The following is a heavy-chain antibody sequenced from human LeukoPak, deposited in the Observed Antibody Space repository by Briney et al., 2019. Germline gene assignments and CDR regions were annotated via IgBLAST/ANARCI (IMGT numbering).Heavy chain of an antibody. CDR1: GGSTSSYY. CDR3: ARVFRAARSLWYYYYMDV. J-gene: IGHJ6*03. CDR2: IYYSGST. Sequence: KPSETLSLTCTVSGGSTSSYYWSWIRQPPGKGLEWIGYIYYSGSTNYNPSLKSRVTISVDTSKNQFSLKLSSVTAADTAVYYCARVFRAARSLWYYYYMDVWGKGTTVTVSS. V-gene: IGHV4-59*01. D-gene: IGHD6-6*01.